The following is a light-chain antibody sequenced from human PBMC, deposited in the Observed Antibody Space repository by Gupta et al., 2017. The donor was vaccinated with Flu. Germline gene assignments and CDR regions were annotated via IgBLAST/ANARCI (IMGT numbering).Light chain of an antibody. V-gene: IGLV2-14*01. J-gene: IGLJ3*02. CDR2: EVY. CDR1: ITDVGGYNR. CDR3: SSYTPTRTSIITWV. Sequence: QSALTQPASVSGSPGQSITISCTGTITDVGGYNRVSWYQQHPGKAPKLLIYEVYGRPSGVSNRFSGSTSGNTASLTISGLQADDEADYYCSSYTPTRTSIITWVFGGGTKLTVL.